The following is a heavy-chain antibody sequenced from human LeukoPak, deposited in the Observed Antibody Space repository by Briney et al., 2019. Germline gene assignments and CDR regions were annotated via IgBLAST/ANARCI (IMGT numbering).Heavy chain of an antibody. V-gene: IGHV4-39*01. D-gene: IGHD3-10*01. J-gene: IGHJ4*02. CDR1: GGSTSSSSYY. CDR3: ARYVNYYCGSGYYFDY. Sequence: SETLSLTCTVSGGSTSSSSYYWGWIRQPPGKGLEWIGSIYYSGSTYYNPSLKSRVTISVDTSKNQFSLKLSSVTAADTAVYYCARYVNYYCGSGYYFDYWGQGTLVTVSS. CDR2: IYYSGST.